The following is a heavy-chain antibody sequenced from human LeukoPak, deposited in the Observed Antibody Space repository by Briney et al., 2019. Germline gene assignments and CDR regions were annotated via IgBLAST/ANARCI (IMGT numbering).Heavy chain of an antibody. Sequence: GTSVKFSCKASGFTFTSSAMQWVRQARGQRLEWIGWIVVGSGSTSYAQKFQGRVTMTRDTSTSTVYMELSSLRSEDTAVYYCARAVEMATISIEGYWGQGTLVTVSS. CDR2: IVVGSGST. J-gene: IGHJ4*02. CDR3: ARAVEMATISIEGY. V-gene: IGHV1-58*02. CDR1: GFTFTSSA. D-gene: IGHD5-24*01.